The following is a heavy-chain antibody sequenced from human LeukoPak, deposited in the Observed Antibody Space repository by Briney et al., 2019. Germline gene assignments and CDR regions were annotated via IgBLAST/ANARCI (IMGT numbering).Heavy chain of an antibody. D-gene: IGHD6-6*01. V-gene: IGHV4-34*01. Sequence: SETLSLTCAVYDGSFSASYWSWIRQPPGKGLEWIGEINHSGSTNYNPSLKSRVTISLDTSKNQFSLKLSSVTAADTAIYYCARDFSSSSTVYYYYYMDVWGKGTTVTVSS. J-gene: IGHJ6*03. CDR2: INHSGST. CDR1: DGSFSASY. CDR3: ARDFSSSSTVYYYYYMDV.